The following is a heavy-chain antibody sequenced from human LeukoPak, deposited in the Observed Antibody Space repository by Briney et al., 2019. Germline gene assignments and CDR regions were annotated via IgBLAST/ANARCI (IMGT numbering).Heavy chain of an antibody. Sequence: RPGGSLRLSCAASGFTFSSYSMNWVRQAPGKGLEWVSSISSSSSYIYYADSVKGRFTISRDNAKNSLYLQMNSLRAEDTAVYYCARGALKPRIQLWLGYWGQGTLVTVSS. V-gene: IGHV3-21*01. CDR2: ISSSSSYI. CDR3: ARGALKPRIQLWLGY. D-gene: IGHD5-18*01. CDR1: GFTFSSYS. J-gene: IGHJ4*02.